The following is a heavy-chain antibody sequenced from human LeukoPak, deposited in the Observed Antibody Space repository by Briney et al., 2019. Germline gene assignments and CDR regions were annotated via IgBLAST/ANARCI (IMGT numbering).Heavy chain of an antibody. Sequence: GGSLRLSCAASGFTFEIYWMSWVRQAPGKGLEWVANIRKDGSEKNYVDSVKGRFTISRDNAKNSLYLQMNSLGADDTALYYCARHWEGVESDAFDIWGQGTMVTVSS. CDR2: IRKDGSEK. CDR3: ARHWEGVESDAFDI. D-gene: IGHD1-26*01. CDR1: GFTFEIYW. J-gene: IGHJ3*02. V-gene: IGHV3-7*04.